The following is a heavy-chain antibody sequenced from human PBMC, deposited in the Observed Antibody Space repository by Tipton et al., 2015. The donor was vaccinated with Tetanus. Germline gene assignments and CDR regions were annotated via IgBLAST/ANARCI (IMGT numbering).Heavy chain of an antibody. V-gene: IGHV3-9*01. CDR2: ISWNGDFI. CDR3: AKSFGVLLYHGMDV. Sequence: RSLRLSCGASGFTFKSYAMHWVRQGPGKGLEWVSGISWNGDFIAYADSVKGRFTISRDNAKNSLDLQLNSLRADDTAIYYCAKSFGVLLYHGMDVWGQGTTVTVSS. D-gene: IGHD3-10*01. CDR1: GFTFKSYA. J-gene: IGHJ6*02.